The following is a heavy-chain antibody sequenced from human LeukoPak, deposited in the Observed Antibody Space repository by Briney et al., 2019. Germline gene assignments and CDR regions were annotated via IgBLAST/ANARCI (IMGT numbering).Heavy chain of an antibody. J-gene: IGHJ4*02. D-gene: IGHD1-26*01. CDR1: GFPFNVQT. Sequence: PGGSLRLSCAASGFPFNVQTMSWVRQAPGKGLDWVASTRQDGSEIYYVDSVKGRFTISRDNPKNSLYLQMNSLRAEDTAVYYCARGGATRGRFENWGQGTLVTVSS. CDR3: ARGGATRGRFEN. V-gene: IGHV3-7*01. CDR2: TRQDGSEI.